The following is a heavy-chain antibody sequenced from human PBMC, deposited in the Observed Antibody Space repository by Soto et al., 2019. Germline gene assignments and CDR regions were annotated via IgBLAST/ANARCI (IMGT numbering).Heavy chain of an antibody. J-gene: IGHJ4*02. Sequence: QVQLQESGPGLVRPSETLSLTCTVSSDSISSDYWIWIRQSPGKGLEWIGYTDYSGNTNYNPSLKSLVTISGDTSKNQFSLRLSSVTAADTAVYYCARAVGDPLYNLDYWGQGTLVNVSS. CDR1: SDSISSDY. V-gene: IGHV4-59*08. D-gene: IGHD6-19*01. CDR3: ARAVGDPLYNLDY. CDR2: TDYSGNT.